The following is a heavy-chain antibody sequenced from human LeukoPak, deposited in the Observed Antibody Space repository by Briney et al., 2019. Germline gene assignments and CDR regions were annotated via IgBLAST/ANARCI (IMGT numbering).Heavy chain of an antibody. J-gene: IGHJ4*02. CDR1: GGSISSGGYY. Sequence: PSETLSLTCTVSGGSISSGGYYWSWIRQPPGKGLEWIGYIYYSGSTYYNPSLKSRVTISVDTSKNQFSLKLSSVTAADTAVYYCARAPILQLTPDYWGQGTLVTVSS. CDR2: IYYSGST. D-gene: IGHD6-13*01. V-gene: IGHV4-30-4*01. CDR3: ARAPILQLTPDY.